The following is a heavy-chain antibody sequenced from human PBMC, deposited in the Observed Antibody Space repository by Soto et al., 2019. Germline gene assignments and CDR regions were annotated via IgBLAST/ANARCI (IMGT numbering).Heavy chain of an antibody. J-gene: IGHJ4*02. Sequence: GEPLRISCKGSGYNFASYWIAWVRQMPGKGLELMGSIYPSDSDTRYRPSFQGQVTISADKSISSAYLQWSSLRASDTAMYYCARGGVSTRTFDYWGQGTPVTVSS. D-gene: IGHD3-3*01. CDR3: ARGGVSTRTFDY. CDR2: IYPSDSDT. V-gene: IGHV5-51*01. CDR1: GYNFASYW.